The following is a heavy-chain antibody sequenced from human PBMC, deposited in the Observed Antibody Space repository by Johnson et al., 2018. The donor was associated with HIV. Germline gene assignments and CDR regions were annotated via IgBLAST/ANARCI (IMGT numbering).Heavy chain of an antibody. J-gene: IGHJ3*02. V-gene: IGHV3-66*02. CDR2: IYSGGST. CDR1: GFIVSNSW. CDR3: ASQGAPAFDI. Sequence: VQLVESGGGVVQPGRSLRLSCAASGFIVSNSWMTWVRQAQGEGLEWVSVIYSGGSTYYADSVKGRFTISRDNSKNTLYLQMNSLRAEDTAVYYCASQGAPAFDIWGQGTMVTVSS.